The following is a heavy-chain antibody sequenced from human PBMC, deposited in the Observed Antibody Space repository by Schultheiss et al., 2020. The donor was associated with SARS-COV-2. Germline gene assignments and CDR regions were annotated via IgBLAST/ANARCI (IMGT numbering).Heavy chain of an antibody. D-gene: IGHD6-6*01. CDR3: ARMGSSSSAGWSDY. V-gene: IGHV3-21*04. J-gene: IGHJ4*02. CDR2: ISSSSSYI. Sequence: GGSLRLSCAASGLTFRTYSMNWVRQAPGKGLEWVSSISSSSSYIYYADSVKGRFTISRDNSKNTLYLQMNSLRGEDTALYYCARMGSSSSAGWSDYWGQGTLVTVSS. CDR1: GLTFRTYS.